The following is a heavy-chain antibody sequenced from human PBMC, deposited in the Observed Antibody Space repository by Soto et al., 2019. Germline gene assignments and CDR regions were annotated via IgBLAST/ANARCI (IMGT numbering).Heavy chain of an antibody. CDR2: IYYSGST. V-gene: IGHV4-61*01. D-gene: IGHD6-13*01. CDR1: GGSVSGGIYY. Sequence: SETLSLTCTVAGGSVSGGIYYLSWIRQPPGKGLEWIGYIYYSGSTNYNPSLKSRVTISVDTSKNQFSLKLSSVTAADTAVYYCARDRKEVAAALRTYYCGMDVWGQGTTVTVSS. J-gene: IGHJ6*02. CDR3: ARDRKEVAAALRTYYCGMDV.